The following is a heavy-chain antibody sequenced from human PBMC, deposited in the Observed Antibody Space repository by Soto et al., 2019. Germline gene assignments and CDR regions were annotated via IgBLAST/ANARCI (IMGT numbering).Heavy chain of an antibody. CDR3: ARDRRDSSGYYSVAAPYYFDY. Sequence: EVQLVESGGGLVQPGGSLRLSCAASGFTFSSYWMSWVRQAPGKGLEWVANIKQDGSEKYYVDSVKGRFTISRDNAKNSLYLQMNSLRAEDTAVYYCARDRRDSSGYYSVAAPYYFDYWGQGTLVTVSS. CDR1: GFTFSSYW. D-gene: IGHD3-22*01. CDR2: IKQDGSEK. J-gene: IGHJ4*02. V-gene: IGHV3-7*03.